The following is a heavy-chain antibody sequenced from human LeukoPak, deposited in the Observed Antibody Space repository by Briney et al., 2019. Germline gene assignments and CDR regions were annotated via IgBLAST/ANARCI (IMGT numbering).Heavy chain of an antibody. V-gene: IGHV1-8*01. Sequence: ASVKVSCKASGYTFTSYDINWVRQATGQGLEWMGWMNPNSGNTGYAQKFQGRVTMTRNTSISTAYMELSSLRSEDTAVYYCARESSGSHPPSDYYYYGMDVWGQGTTVTVSS. D-gene: IGHD1-26*01. J-gene: IGHJ6*02. CDR2: MNPNSGNT. CDR1: GYTFTSYD. CDR3: ARESSGSHPPSDYYYYGMDV.